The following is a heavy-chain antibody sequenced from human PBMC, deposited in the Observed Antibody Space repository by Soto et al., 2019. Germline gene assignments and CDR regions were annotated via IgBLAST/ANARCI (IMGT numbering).Heavy chain of an antibody. CDR2: INPSGGST. Sequence: QVQLVQSGAEVKKPGASVKVSCKASGYTFTSYYMHWVRQAPGQGLELLGIINPSGGSTSYEQKFHGRVTLTRDTSTSKVYMELSSQRSEDTAGYYCARVGIQRAYFPNGVCWPRDAFDIWGQGTMVTVSS. V-gene: IGHV1-46*01. CDR3: ARVGIQRAYFPNGVCWPRDAFDI. D-gene: IGHD2-8*01. CDR1: GYTFTSYY. J-gene: IGHJ3*02.